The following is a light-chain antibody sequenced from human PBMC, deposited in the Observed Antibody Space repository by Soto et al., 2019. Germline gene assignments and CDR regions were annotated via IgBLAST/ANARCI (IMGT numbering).Light chain of an antibody. CDR1: QSISNY. J-gene: IGKJ1*01. V-gene: IGKV1-39*01. CDR2: AAS. CDR3: QQTYSAPWT. Sequence: DIQVTQSPSSLSASVGDRVTITCRASQSISNYLNWFQQKPMKAPKLLIYAASSLQGGVSSRFSGSGSGTDFTLTITSLQPEDFATYYCQQTYSAPWTFGQGTVVEIK.